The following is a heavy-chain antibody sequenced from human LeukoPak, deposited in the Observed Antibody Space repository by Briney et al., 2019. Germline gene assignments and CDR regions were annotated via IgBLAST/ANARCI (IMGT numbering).Heavy chain of an antibody. CDR2: IKQDRGSK. CDR1: GFNSSSYW. J-gene: IGHJ3*02. V-gene: IGHV3-7*01. D-gene: IGHD2-15*01. Sequence: GGSLRLSCVASGFNSSSYWMSWVRQAPGKGLEFVANIKQDRGSKNYVDSVKGRFTISRDNAENSLYLQMSSLRAEDTALYYCARDPGWSSFDIWGQGIMVTVSS. CDR3: ARDPGWSSFDI.